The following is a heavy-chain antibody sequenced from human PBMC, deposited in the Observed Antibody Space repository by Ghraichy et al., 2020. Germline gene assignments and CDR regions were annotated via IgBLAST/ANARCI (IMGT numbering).Heavy chain of an antibody. J-gene: IGHJ4*02. D-gene: IGHD6-19*01. CDR3: AKTGIAVPASYYFDY. V-gene: IGHV3-43D*03. Sequence: ETLSLTCAASGFTFNDFAMHWVRQAPGKGLEWVSLISWDGGSTHYADSVRGRFTISRDNSKNSLYLQMNSLRPEDTALYYCAKTGIAVPASYYFDYWGQGTLVTVSS. CDR1: GFTFNDFA. CDR2: ISWDGGST.